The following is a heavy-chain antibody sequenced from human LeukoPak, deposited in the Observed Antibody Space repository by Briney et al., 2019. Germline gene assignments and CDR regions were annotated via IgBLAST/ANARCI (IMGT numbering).Heavy chain of an antibody. V-gene: IGHV3-30*02. CDR3: AKAIVVVPAVPSWFDP. J-gene: IGHJ5*02. Sequence: GGSLRLSCAASGFTFSSYGMHWVRQAPGKGLEWVAFIRYDGSNKYYADSVKGRFTISRDNSKNTLYLQMNSLRAEDTAVYYCAKAIVVVPAVPSWFDPWGQGTLVTVSS. D-gene: IGHD2-2*01. CDR2: IRYDGSNK. CDR1: GFTFSSYG.